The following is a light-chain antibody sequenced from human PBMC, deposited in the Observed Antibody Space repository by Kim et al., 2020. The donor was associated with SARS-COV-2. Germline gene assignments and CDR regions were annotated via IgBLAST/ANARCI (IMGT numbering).Light chain of an antibody. V-gene: IGKV1-12*01. CDR3: QQADTFPCT. Sequence: SASVGDRVTSTCRASQGITYFLAWYQQRPGKAPKPLRYAASSLHSGVPERFSGSGSGTHFTLTISSLQPEDFGTYYCQQADTFPCTFGQGTKLEI. CDR2: AAS. CDR1: QGITYF. J-gene: IGKJ2*02.